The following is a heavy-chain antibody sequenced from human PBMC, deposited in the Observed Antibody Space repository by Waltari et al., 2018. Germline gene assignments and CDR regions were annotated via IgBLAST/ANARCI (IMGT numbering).Heavy chain of an antibody. J-gene: IGHJ5*02. D-gene: IGHD2-15*01. Sequence: QGQLVESGGGVVQPGRSLRLTCTAPGFIFRHYGMHWVRQAPGKGLEWVAVISFDGLDKRYADSVKGRFTISRDNSKNTLFLELNSLTTDDTGVYFCAKANRHSGQDNWFDPWGHGAPVTVSS. CDR3: AKANRHSGQDNWFDP. CDR2: ISFDGLDK. CDR1: GFIFRHYG. V-gene: IGHV3-30*18.